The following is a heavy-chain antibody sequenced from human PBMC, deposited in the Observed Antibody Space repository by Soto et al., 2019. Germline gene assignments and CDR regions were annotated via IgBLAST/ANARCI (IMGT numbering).Heavy chain of an antibody. V-gene: IGHV3-23*01. J-gene: IGHJ4*02. CDR3: AKDTRGSSSQFFDY. Sequence: EVQLLESGGGLVKPGGSLRLSCAASGFTFSTYAMAWVRQAPGRGLEWVSGFGSGDTTYYADSVKGRFTISRDNSKSKLYLQMNSLRAADTAIYYCAKDTRGSSSQFFDYWGQGTLVTVSS. CDR1: GFTFSTYA. D-gene: IGHD6-6*01. CDR2: FGSGDTT.